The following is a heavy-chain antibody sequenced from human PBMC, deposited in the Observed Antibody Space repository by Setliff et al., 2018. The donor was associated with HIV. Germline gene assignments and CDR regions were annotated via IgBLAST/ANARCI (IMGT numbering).Heavy chain of an antibody. J-gene: IGHJ6*03. CDR3: ARELSHIVGAPRYMDV. V-gene: IGHV4-38-2*02. Sequence: SETLSLTCAVSGYSISSGYYWGWLRQPPGKGLEWIASMSHNGKTYYNPSLKSRVTISVDTSKNQISLKMNSVTAPDTAVYHCARELSHIVGAPRYMDVWGKGTTVTVSS. CDR2: MSHNGKT. D-gene: IGHD1-26*01. CDR1: GYSISSGYY.